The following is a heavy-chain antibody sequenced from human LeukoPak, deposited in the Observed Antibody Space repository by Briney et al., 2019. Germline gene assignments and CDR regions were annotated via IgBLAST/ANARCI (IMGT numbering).Heavy chain of an antibody. V-gene: IGHV3-21*01. J-gene: IGHJ3*02. CDR1: GFTFSSYS. D-gene: IGHD1-26*01. CDR2: ISSSSSYI. Sequence: GGSLRLSCAASGFTFSSYSMNWVRQAPGKGLEWVSSISSSSSYIYYADSVKGRFTISRDNAKNSLYLQMNSLRAEDTAVYYCARDRGRLKGATSAFDIWGQGTMVTVSS. CDR3: ARDRGRLKGATSAFDI.